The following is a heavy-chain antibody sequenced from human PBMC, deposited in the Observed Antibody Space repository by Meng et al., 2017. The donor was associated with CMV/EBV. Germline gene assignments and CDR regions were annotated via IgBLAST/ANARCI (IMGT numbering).Heavy chain of an antibody. V-gene: IGHV3-30-3*01. J-gene: IGHJ4*02. CDR2: ISYDGSSK. Sequence: QGEGGEMGGGVVQPGRALSLSCAASGFTFRSDAMHGVRQAPGKGLEGVAVISYDGSSKYYADSVKGRFTISRDNSKNTLYLQMNSLRAEDTAVYYCARGDYFDYWGQGTLVTVSS. CDR3: ARGDYFDY. CDR1: GFTFRSDA.